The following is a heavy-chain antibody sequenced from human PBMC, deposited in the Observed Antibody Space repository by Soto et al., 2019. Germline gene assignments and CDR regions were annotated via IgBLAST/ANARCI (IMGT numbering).Heavy chain of an antibody. D-gene: IGHD3-3*01. V-gene: IGHV3-30-3*01. J-gene: IGHJ6*02. CDR2: ISYDGSNK. Sequence: PGGSLRLSCAVSGFTFSSYAMHWVRQAPGKGLEWVAVISYDGSNKYYADPVKGRFTISRDNSKNTLYLQMNSLRAEATAVYYSARDRSLFYGMDVWGQGTTVTVSS. CDR1: GFTFSSYA. CDR3: ARDRSLFYGMDV.